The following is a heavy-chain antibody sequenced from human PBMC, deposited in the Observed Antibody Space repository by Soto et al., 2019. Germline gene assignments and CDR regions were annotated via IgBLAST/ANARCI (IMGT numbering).Heavy chain of an antibody. CDR2: ISSGSGNI. J-gene: IGHJ4*02. V-gene: IGHV3-48*04. D-gene: IGHD6-6*01. CDR1: GFIFSSYD. CDR3: AREEYSSSWPPLDY. Sequence: PGGSLRLSCAASGFIFSSYDMNWVRQAPGKGLEWVSYISSGSGNILYADSVKGRFTISRDNAKNSLYLQMNSLRAEDTAVYYCAREEYSSSWPPLDYWGQGTLVTVSS.